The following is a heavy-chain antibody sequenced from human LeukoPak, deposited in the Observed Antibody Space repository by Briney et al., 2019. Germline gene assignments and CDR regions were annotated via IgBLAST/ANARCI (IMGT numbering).Heavy chain of an antibody. V-gene: IGHV3-23*01. J-gene: IGHJ4*02. CDR1: GFTFSSYA. D-gene: IGHD2-2*01. CDR3: AKGAGPYCGTTSCFNDY. CDR2: ISGSGGRT. Sequence: GGSLRLSCAASGFTFSSYAMSWVRQPPGKGLEWVSPISGSGGRTYYADSVQGRFTLPRDTSKHTLYLQMNSPRGEDRAGYYCAKGAGPYCGTTSCFNDYWGQGTLDTVPS.